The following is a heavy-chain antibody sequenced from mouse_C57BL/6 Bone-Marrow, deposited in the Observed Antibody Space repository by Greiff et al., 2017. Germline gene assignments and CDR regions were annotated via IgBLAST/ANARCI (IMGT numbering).Heavy chain of an antibody. J-gene: IGHJ4*01. V-gene: IGHV1-64*01. CDR1: GYTFTNYW. D-gene: IGHD2-4*01. Sequence: VKLMESGAELVKPGASVKLSCKASGYTFTNYWMHWVKQRPGQGLEWIGMMHPNGGSPDYNEKFKSEATLSVDKSSRTAYMELSSLTSEDSAVYYCARSYDYDDYTMDYWGQGTSVTVSS. CDR3: ARSYDYDDYTMDY. CDR2: MHPNGGSP.